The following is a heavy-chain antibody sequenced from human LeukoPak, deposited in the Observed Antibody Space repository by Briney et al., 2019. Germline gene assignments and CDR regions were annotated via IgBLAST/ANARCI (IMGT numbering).Heavy chain of an antibody. Sequence: GESLKISCKGPGYRFTTYWIGWVRQMPGKGLEGMGISYAGDSDTRYSPSLQGQVTISADKSISTAYLQWSSLKASDTAMYYRARSFRPSNDFLDSWGQGTLVTVSS. V-gene: IGHV5-51*01. D-gene: IGHD3-3*01. CDR1: GYRFTTYW. J-gene: IGHJ4*02. CDR2: SYAGDSDT. CDR3: ARSFRPSNDFLDS.